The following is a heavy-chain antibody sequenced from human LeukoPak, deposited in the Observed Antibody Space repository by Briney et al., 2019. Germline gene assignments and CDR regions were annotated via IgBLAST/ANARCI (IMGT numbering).Heavy chain of an antibody. CDR3: AREKPDYYGSGSIDY. D-gene: IGHD3-10*01. CDR2: INPNSGGT. Sequence: ASVKVSCKASGYTFTGYYMHWVRQAPGQGLEWMGWINPNSGGTNYAQKFQGRVTMTRDTSISTAYMELSRLRSDDTAVYYCAREKPDYYGSGSIDYWGQGTLVTVSS. CDR1: GYTFTGYY. J-gene: IGHJ4*02. V-gene: IGHV1-2*02.